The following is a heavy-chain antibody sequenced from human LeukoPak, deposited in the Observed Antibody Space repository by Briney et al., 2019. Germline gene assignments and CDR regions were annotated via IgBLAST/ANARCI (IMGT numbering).Heavy chain of an antibody. CDR1: GFTFSTSW. CDR2: INQDGSAK. D-gene: IGHD7-27*01. J-gene: IGHJ3*02. Sequence: PGGSLRLSCAASGFTFSTSWMTWVRQAPGKGLEWVANINQDGSAKYYVDSVKGRFTISRDNAKNSLYLQMNSLRAEDTAVYYCARDRNWGAYDIWGQGTMVTVSS. V-gene: IGHV3-7*03. CDR3: ARDRNWGAYDI.